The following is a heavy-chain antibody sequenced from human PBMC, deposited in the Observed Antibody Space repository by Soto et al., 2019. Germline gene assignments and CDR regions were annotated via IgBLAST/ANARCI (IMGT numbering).Heavy chain of an antibody. Sequence: GGSLRLSCAASGFTFSSYGMHWVRQAPGKGLEWVAVIWYDGSNKYYADSVKGRFTISRDNSENTLYLQMNSLRADDTAVYYCAKDRSVDTRDWFDPWGQGILVTVSS. CDR2: IWYDGSNK. J-gene: IGHJ5*02. V-gene: IGHV3-33*06. CDR1: GFTFSSYG. D-gene: IGHD5-18*01. CDR3: AKDRSVDTRDWFDP.